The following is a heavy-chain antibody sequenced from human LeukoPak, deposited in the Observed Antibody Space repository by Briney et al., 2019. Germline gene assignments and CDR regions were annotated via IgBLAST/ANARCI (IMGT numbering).Heavy chain of an antibody. CDR3: ARHKVLWFGELFTRVFDP. CDR1: GYSFTSYW. D-gene: IGHD3-10*01. J-gene: IGHJ5*02. Sequence: GESLKISCNGSGYSFTSYWIGWVRQMPGKGLEWMGIIYPGDSDTRYSPSFQGQVTISADKSISTAYLQWSSLKASDTAMYYCARHKVLWFGELFTRVFDPWGQGTLVTVSS. CDR2: IYPGDSDT. V-gene: IGHV5-51*01.